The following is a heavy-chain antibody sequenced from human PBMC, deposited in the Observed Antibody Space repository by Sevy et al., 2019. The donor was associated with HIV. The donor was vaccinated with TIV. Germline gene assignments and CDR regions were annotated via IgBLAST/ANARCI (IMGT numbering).Heavy chain of an antibody. Sequence: GGSLRLSCAASGFTFSNYDMNWVRQAPGKGVEWVSYISSDSSRIYYADSVKCRLTISRDNAKNSLYVQMNRLRAEDTAVYYCAREGGYTDQGMDVWGQGTTVTVSS. V-gene: IGHV3-48*01. J-gene: IGHJ6*02. CDR2: ISSDSSRI. D-gene: IGHD5-12*01. CDR1: GFTFSNYD. CDR3: AREGGYTDQGMDV.